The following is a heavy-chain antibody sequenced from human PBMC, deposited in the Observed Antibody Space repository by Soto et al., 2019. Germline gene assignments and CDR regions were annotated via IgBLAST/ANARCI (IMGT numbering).Heavy chain of an antibody. D-gene: IGHD3-16*01. J-gene: IGHJ3*02. Sequence: ASVEVSCKASGYTFTSYAMHWVRQAPGQRLEWMGWINAGNGNTKYSQKFQGRVTITRDTSASTAYMELSSLRSEDTAVYYCATYAWGRAFDIWGQGTMVTVSS. CDR1: GYTFTSYA. CDR3: ATYAWGRAFDI. V-gene: IGHV1-3*01. CDR2: INAGNGNT.